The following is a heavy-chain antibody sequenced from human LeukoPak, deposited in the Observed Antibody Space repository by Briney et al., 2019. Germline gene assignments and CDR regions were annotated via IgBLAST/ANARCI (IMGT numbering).Heavy chain of an antibody. CDR2: IYYSGST. J-gene: IGHJ2*01. Sequence: SETLSLTCTVSGGSISSYYWSWIRQPPGKGLEWIGYIYYSGSTNYNPSLKSRLTISVDTSKNQFSLKLSSVTAADTAVYYCARRDLFYWYFDLWGRGTLVTVSS. CDR1: GGSISSYY. CDR3: ARRDLFYWYFDL. D-gene: IGHD2-21*01. V-gene: IGHV4-59*08.